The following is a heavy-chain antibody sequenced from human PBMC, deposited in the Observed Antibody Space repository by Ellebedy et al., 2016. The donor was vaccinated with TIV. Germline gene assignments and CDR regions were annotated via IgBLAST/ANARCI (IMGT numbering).Heavy chain of an antibody. CDR1: GYTFTSYA. D-gene: IGHD3-16*02. V-gene: IGHV1-3*01. CDR2: INAGNGNT. CDR3: ARDLRYDYIWGSYRPYYYYGMDV. J-gene: IGHJ6*02. Sequence: ASVKVSXXASGYTFTSYAMHWVRQAPGQRLEWMGWINAGNGNTKYSQKFQGRVTITRDTSASTAYMELSSLRSEDTAVYYCARDLRYDYIWGSYRPYYYYGMDVWGQGTTVTVSS.